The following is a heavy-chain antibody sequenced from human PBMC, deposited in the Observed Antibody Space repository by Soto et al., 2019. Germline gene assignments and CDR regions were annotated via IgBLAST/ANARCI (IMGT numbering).Heavy chain of an antibody. CDR3: ATNYYVSGSYKYYFDY. Sequence: EVQLVESGGGLVKPGESLRLSCAASGTYSMNWVRQAPGKGLEWVSSISSSSTYIYYADSVKGRFTISRDNAKNSLYLKMNSLRAEDTAVYYCATNYYVSGSYKYYFDYWGQGTLVTVSS. D-gene: IGHD3-10*01. CDR2: ISSSSTYI. CDR1: GTYS. V-gene: IGHV3-21*01. J-gene: IGHJ4*02.